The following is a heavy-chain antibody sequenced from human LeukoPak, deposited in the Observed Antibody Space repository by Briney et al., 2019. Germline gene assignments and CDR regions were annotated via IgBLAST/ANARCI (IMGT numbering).Heavy chain of an antibody. J-gene: IGHJ4*02. Sequence: SVKVSCKASGGTFSSYAISWVRQAPGQGLEWMGGIIPIFGTANYAQKFQGRVTITTDESTSTAYMELSSLRSEDTAVYYCARGALGDDPNGPNPFPFDYWGQGTLVTVSS. D-gene: IGHD3-16*01. CDR3: ARGALGDDPNGPNPFPFDY. CDR1: GGTFSSYA. V-gene: IGHV1-69*05. CDR2: IIPIFGTA.